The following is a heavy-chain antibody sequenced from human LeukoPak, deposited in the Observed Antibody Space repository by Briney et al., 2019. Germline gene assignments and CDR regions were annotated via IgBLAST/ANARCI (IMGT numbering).Heavy chain of an antibody. Sequence: PSETLSLTCTVSGGSISSYYWSWIRQPPGKGLEWIGYIYYSGSTNYNPSLKSRVTISVDTSKNQFSLKLSSVTAADTAVYYCARANYYDSGQFDPWGQGTLVTVSS. V-gene: IGHV4-59*01. CDR1: GGSISSYY. J-gene: IGHJ5*02. CDR3: ARANYYDSGQFDP. CDR2: IYYSGST. D-gene: IGHD3-22*01.